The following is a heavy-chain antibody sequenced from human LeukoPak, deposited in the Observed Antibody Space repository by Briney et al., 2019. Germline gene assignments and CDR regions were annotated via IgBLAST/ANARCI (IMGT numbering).Heavy chain of an antibody. Sequence: GGSPRHSCAASGFTSSSYEMNWVRHAPGKGLEWVSYISSSGSTIYYADSVKGRFIISRDNAKNSLYLQMNSLRAEDTAVYYCARIRSNYRGYFDYWGQGTLVTVSS. CDR1: GFTSSSYE. V-gene: IGHV3-48*03. CDR3: ARIRSNYRGYFDY. CDR2: ISSSGSTI. J-gene: IGHJ4*02. D-gene: IGHD4-11*01.